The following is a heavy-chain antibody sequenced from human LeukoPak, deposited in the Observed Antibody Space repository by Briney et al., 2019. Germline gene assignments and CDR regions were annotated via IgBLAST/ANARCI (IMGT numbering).Heavy chain of an antibody. D-gene: IGHD1-14*01. J-gene: IGHJ3*02. V-gene: IGHV4-34*01. CDR2: TYHGVST. Sequence: SETLSLTCAVSGVSFSGYYWSWIRQPPGKRLEWMRETYHGVSTNYNPSLKSRVIISVDQSKNQFSLNLTSVTAADTAEYYCARPITSSDPGAFDIWGQGTMVTVSS. CDR3: ARPITSSDPGAFDI. CDR1: GVSFSGYY.